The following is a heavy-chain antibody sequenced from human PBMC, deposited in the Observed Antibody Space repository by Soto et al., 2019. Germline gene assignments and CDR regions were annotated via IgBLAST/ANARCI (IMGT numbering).Heavy chain of an antibody. CDR2: IYYSGST. Sequence: QLQLQESGPGLVKPSETLSLTCTVSGGSISSSSYYWGWIRQPPGKGLEWIGSIYYSGSTYYNPSLKSRVTISVDTSKNQFSLKLSSVTAADTAVYYCARRDYAFGAFDIWGQGTMVTVSS. J-gene: IGHJ3*02. CDR1: GGSISSSSYY. V-gene: IGHV4-39*01. D-gene: IGHD4-17*01. CDR3: ARRDYAFGAFDI.